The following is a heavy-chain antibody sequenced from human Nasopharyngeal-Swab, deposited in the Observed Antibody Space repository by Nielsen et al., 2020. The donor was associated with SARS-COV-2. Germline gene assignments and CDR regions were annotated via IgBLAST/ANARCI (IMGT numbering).Heavy chain of an antibody. CDR2: ISYTRGT. Sequence: SETLSLTCTVSGASITDEYWSWIRQPPGQGLEWIGFISYTRGTSYSPSLKGRVTISMDTSKNQFSLNVNSVTAADTAVYFCARDSSHYDGYDHWGQGTLVTVSS. J-gene: IGHJ5*02. V-gene: IGHV4-59*01. CDR3: ARDSSHYDGYDH. D-gene: IGHD3-22*01. CDR1: GASITDEY.